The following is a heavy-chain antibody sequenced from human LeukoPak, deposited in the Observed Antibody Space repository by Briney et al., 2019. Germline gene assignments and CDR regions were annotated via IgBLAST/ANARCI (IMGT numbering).Heavy chain of an antibody. CDR3: ARRKYYDFWSGYPYYFDY. J-gene: IGHJ4*02. CDR2: INHSGST. CDR1: GGSFSGYY. V-gene: IGHV4-34*01. D-gene: IGHD3-3*01. Sequence: PSETLSLTCAVYGGSFSGYYWSWIRQPPGKGLEWIGEINHSGSTNYNPSLKSRVTISVDMSKNQFSLKLSSVTAADTAVYYCARRKYYDFWSGYPYYFDYWGQGTLVTVSS.